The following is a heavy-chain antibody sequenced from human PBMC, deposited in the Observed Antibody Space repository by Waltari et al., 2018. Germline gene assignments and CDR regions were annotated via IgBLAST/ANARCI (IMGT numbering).Heavy chain of an antibody. CDR3: ARAGFLNSIIIVVMDFDY. J-gene: IGHJ4*02. CDR2: IRHYKGDT. D-gene: IGHD2-21*01. V-gene: IGHV1-18*01. Sequence: QVQLVQSGPEVKSPGASVKVSCKASGYTFSSFCMSCVREAPGQGFEWLGWIRHYKGDTKNAPKFQDRVNMTTDTSTQTAYMELRSLTSDDTATYYCARAGFLNSIIIVVMDFDYCGQGTLVTVSS. CDR1: GYTFSSFC.